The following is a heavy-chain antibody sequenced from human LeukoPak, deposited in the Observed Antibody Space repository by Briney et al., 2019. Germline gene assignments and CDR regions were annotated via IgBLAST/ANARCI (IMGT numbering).Heavy chain of an antibody. CDR3: ARDPPGLAVPGYDY. CDR1: GFMFSTYW. V-gene: IGHV3-7*01. Sequence: GGSLRLSCAASGFMFSTYWMSWVRQAPGKGLEWVANMNQDGSEKYYVDSVKGRFTISRDNAKNSLFLQMRSLRAEDTAVYYCARDPPGLAVPGYDYWGQGTLVTVSS. D-gene: IGHD6-19*01. CDR2: MNQDGSEK. J-gene: IGHJ4*02.